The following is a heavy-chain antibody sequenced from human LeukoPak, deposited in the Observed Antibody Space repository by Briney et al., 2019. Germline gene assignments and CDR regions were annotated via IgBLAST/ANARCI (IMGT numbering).Heavy chain of an antibody. J-gene: IGHJ6*03. CDR1: GYTFTGYY. Sequence: ASVKVSCKASGYTFTGYYMHWVRQAPGQGLEWMGRINPNSGGTNYAQKFQGRVTMTTDTSISTAYMVLSRLRSDDTAVYYCARGQWGSSNYYYYYMDVWGKGTTVTVSS. CDR3: ARGQWGSSNYYYYYMDV. D-gene: IGHD6-6*01. CDR2: INPNSGGT. V-gene: IGHV1-2*06.